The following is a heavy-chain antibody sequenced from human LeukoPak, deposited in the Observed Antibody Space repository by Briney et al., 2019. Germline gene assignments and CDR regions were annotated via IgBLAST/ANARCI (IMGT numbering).Heavy chain of an antibody. D-gene: IGHD3-10*01. CDR2: IYSGGST. CDR1: GFTFSSYA. V-gene: IGHV3-66*01. J-gene: IGHJ4*02. Sequence: GGSLRLSCAASGFTFSSYAMSWVRQAPGKGLEWVSVIYSGGSTYYADSVKGRFTISRDNSKNTLYLQMNSLRAEDTAVYYCARGSASYYGSGSYYYWGQGTLVIVSS. CDR3: ARGSASYYGSGSYYY.